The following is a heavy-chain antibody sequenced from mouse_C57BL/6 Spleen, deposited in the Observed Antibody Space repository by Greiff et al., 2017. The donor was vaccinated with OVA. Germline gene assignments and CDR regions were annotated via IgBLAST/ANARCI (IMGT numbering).Heavy chain of an antibody. CDR1: GYTFTDYY. Sequence: VQLQQSGPELVKPGASVKISCKASGYTFTDYYMNWVKQSHGKSLEWIGDINPNNGGTSYNQKFKGKATLTVDKSSSTAYMELRSLTSEDSAVYYCASSIYYYGSSYVGGAMDYWGQGTSVTVSS. J-gene: IGHJ4*01. CDR2: INPNNGGT. D-gene: IGHD1-1*01. V-gene: IGHV1-26*01. CDR3: ASSIYYYGSSYVGGAMDY.